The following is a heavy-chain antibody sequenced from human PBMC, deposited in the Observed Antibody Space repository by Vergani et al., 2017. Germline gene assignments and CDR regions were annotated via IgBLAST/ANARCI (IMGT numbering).Heavy chain of an antibody. CDR1: GYTFTGYY. CDR3: ARESWVVLGSDYYYYMDV. Sequence: QVQLVQSGAEVKKPGASVKVSCKASGYTFTGYYMHWVRQAPGQGLEWMGWINPNSGGTNYAQKFQGRVTMTRDTSISTAYMELSRLRSDDTAVYYCARESWVVLGSDYYYYMDVWGKGTTVTVSS. J-gene: IGHJ6*03. V-gene: IGHV1-2*02. CDR2: INPNSGGT. D-gene: IGHD3-10*01.